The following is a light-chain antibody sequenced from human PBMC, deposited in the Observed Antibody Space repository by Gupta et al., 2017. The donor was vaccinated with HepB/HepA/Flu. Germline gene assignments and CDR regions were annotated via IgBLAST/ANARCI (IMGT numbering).Light chain of an antibody. Sequence: EIVLTQSPGTLSLSPGERATLSCRASQSVRSSYLAWYQQKPGQAPRLLIYGASSSATGIPDRFSGSGSGTDFTLTISRLEPEDFAVYHCQQYGSSLTFGQWTRLEIK. CDR2: GAS. CDR3: QQYGSSLT. J-gene: IGKJ5*01. CDR1: QSVRSSY. V-gene: IGKV3-20*01.